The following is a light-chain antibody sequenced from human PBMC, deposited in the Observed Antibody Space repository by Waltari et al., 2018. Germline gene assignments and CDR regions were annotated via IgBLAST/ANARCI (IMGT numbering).Light chain of an antibody. CDR3: LLSYSGAHVV. Sequence: QAVVTQEPSLTVSPGGTVTLTCGSSTGAVTSGHYPYWFQQKPGQAPRTLIYDTYNKHSWTPARFSGSLLGGKAALTLSGAQPEDEAEYYCLLSYSGAHVVFGGGTKLTVL. CDR2: DTY. J-gene: IGLJ2*01. V-gene: IGLV7-46*01. CDR1: TGAVTSGHY.